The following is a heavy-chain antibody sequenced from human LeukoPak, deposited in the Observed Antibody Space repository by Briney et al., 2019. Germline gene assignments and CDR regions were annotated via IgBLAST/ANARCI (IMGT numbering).Heavy chain of an antibody. CDR2: IFYSGNT. Sequence: SETLSLTCTVSGDSISNHYWSWIRQPPGKGLVWIGYIFYSGNTHYNPSLKSRVTMSVDTSKNQFSLRLSSATPADAAVYYCARDRGEGIVGTFDYWGQGTLVTVSS. CDR1: GDSISNHY. J-gene: IGHJ4*02. V-gene: IGHV4-59*11. CDR3: ARDRGEGIVGTFDY. D-gene: IGHD1-26*01.